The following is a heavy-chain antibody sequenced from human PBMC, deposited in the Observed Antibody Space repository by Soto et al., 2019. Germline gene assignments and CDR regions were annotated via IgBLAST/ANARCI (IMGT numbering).Heavy chain of an antibody. CDR3: ARSHFPLYSSGYHGWGY. J-gene: IGHJ4*02. V-gene: IGHV4-34*01. Sequence: SETLSLACAVYGGSFSGYYWSWIRQPPGKGLEWIGEINHSGSTNYNPSLKSRVTISVDTSKNQFSLKLSSVTAADTAVYYCARSHFPLYSSGYHGWGYWGQGTLVTVSS. D-gene: IGHD6-19*01. CDR1: GGSFSGYY. CDR2: INHSGST.